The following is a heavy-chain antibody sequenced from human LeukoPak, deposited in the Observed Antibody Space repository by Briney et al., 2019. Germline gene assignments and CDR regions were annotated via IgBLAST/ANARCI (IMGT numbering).Heavy chain of an antibody. CDR1: GFTFSSHS. J-gene: IGHJ4*02. CDR2: ITTSNYI. V-gene: IGHV3-21*01. D-gene: IGHD6-19*01. Sequence: PGGSLRLSCVVSGFTFSSHSVNWVRQAPGKGLEWVLSITTSNYIFYAESVKGRFTISRDNAKNSLYLKMTSLRAEDTAVYYCVREQARAGSFDYWGQGTLVTVSS. CDR3: VREQARAGSFDY.